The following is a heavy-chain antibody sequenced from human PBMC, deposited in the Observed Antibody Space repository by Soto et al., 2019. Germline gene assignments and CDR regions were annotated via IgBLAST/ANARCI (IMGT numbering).Heavy chain of an antibody. Sequence: GGSLRLSCAVSGLTFSDNYMSWIRQAPGKGLEWISHISSSGSTVYYADSVKGRFTISRDNAKNSLYLQMNSLRAEDTAVYYCTTDLWELLGAFDIWGQGTMVTVSS. CDR3: TTDLWELLGAFDI. J-gene: IGHJ3*02. CDR2: ISSSGSTV. V-gene: IGHV3-11*01. D-gene: IGHD1-26*01. CDR1: GLTFSDNY.